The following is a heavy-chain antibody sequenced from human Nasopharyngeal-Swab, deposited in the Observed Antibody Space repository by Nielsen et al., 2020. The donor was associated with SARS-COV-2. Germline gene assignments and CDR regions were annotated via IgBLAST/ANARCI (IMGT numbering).Heavy chain of an antibody. CDR1: GFTFGDYA. V-gene: IGHV3-49*03. CDR3: TRETPYSSGWYSFDY. J-gene: IGHJ4*02. CDR2: IRSKAYGGTT. D-gene: IGHD6-19*01. Sequence: GESLKISCTASGFTFGDYAMSWFRLTPGKGLEWVGFIRSKAYGGTTEYAASVKGRFTISRDDSKSIAYLQMNSLKTEDTAVYYCTRETPYSSGWYSFDYWGQGTLVTVSS.